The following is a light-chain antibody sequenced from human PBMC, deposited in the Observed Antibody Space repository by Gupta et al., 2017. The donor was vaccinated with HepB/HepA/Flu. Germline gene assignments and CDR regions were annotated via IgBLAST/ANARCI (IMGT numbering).Light chain of an antibody. CDR3: MQGTFWRT. J-gene: IGKJ1*01. Sequence: EVEMTQSPLSLPVTLGQSASISCKSSQSLVHTDGYIYLNWFHQRPGQSPRRLIYKVSNRDSGVPDRFSGSGSGTDFTLKISRVEAEDVGVYYCMQGTFWRTFGQGTKVEI. CDR1: QSLVHTDGYIY. CDR2: KVS. V-gene: IGKV2-30*02.